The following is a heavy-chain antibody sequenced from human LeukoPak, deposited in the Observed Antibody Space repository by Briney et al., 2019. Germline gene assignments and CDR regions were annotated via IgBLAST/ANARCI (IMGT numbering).Heavy chain of an antibody. CDR3: ARGYYDSSGYLLFDY. J-gene: IGHJ4*02. CDR2: IYYSGST. V-gene: IGHV4-59*01. CDR1: GASISSYY. Sequence: SETLSLTCTVSGASISSYYWGWIRQPPGKGLEWLGYIYYSGSTNYNPSLKSRVTISVATSKNQFSLKLSSVTAADTAVYYCARGYYDSSGYLLFDYWGQGTLVTVSS. D-gene: IGHD3-22*01.